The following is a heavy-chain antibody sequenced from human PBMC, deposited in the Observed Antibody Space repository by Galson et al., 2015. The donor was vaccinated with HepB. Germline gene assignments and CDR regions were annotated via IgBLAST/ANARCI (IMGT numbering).Heavy chain of an antibody. D-gene: IGHD1-1*01. CDR1: GYTFTSYY. CDR3: AGEYLERNAFDI. CDR2: INPSGGST. V-gene: IGHV1-46*03. Sequence: SVKVSCKASGYTFTSYYMHWVRQAPGQGLEWMGIINPSGGSTSYAQKLQGRVTMTRDTSTSTVYMELSSLRSEDTAVYYCAGEYLERNAFDIWGQGTMVTVSS. J-gene: IGHJ3*02.